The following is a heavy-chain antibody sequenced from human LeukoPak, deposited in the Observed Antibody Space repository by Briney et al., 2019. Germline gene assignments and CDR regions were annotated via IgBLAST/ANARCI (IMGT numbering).Heavy chain of an antibody. J-gene: IGHJ4*02. CDR2: ISYSGST. CDR1: GGSISSYH. Sequence: SETLSLTCTVSGGSISSYHWSWIRQPPGKGLEWIGYISYSGSTNYNPSLKSRLTISLDTSKRQFSLNLNSVTVADTALYYCARDYGGGWYQIDYWGQGTLVTVSS. CDR3: ARDYGGGWYQIDY. V-gene: IGHV4-59*12. D-gene: IGHD6-13*01.